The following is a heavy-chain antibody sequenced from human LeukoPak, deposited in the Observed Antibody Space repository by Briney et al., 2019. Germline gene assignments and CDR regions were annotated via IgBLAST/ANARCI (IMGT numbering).Heavy chain of an antibody. CDR3: ARGAHQTTVIEY. V-gene: IGHV1-18*01. D-gene: IGHD4-17*01. CDR2: ISAYDVTT. CDR1: DYTFTTYG. Sequence: ASVKVSCKASDYTFTTYGINWVRQAPGQGLEWMGWISAYDVTTIYAQKFQGRVTMTTDASTSTAYMELRSLRSDDTAVYYCARGAHQTTVIEYWGQGTLVTVSS. J-gene: IGHJ4*02.